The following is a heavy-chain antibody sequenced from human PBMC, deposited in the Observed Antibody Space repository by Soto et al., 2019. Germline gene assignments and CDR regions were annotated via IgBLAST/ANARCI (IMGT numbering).Heavy chain of an antibody. CDR1: GDSVSSSSVT. V-gene: IGHV6-1*01. CDR2: TYYRSKWYN. Sequence: SQTLSLTCAISGDSVSSSSVTWNWIRQSPSRGLEWLGRTYYRSKWYNDYEESVKSRITINPDTSKNQFSLHLNSVTPEDAAVYYCVRLIGNSWLDFWGQGTLVTVSS. CDR3: VRLIGNSWLDF. D-gene: IGHD1-26*01. J-gene: IGHJ5*01.